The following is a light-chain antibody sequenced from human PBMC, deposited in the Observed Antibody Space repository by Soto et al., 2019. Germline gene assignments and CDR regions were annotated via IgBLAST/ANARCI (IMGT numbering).Light chain of an antibody. CDR3: QQDNNWPPLT. CDR1: QSVSSN. V-gene: IGKV3-15*01. Sequence: DIVMTQSPATLSVSPGERATLSCRASQSVSSNLAWYQQKPGQAPRLLIYGASTRATGIPARFSGSGSGPEFTLTISSLQSEDFAVYYCQQDNNWPPLTFGGGTKVVIK. CDR2: GAS. J-gene: IGKJ4*01.